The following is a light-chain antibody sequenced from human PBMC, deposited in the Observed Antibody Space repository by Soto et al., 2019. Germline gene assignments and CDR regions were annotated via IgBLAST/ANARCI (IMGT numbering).Light chain of an antibody. Sequence: IQLTQSPSSLSASVGDRVTITCRASPGISNDLAWYQQKPGKAPQLLIYIASTLQGGVPSRFSGSGSGTDFSLTISSLQPEDVATYYCQYLNSFPLTFGGGTKVEIK. CDR1: PGISND. CDR3: QYLNSFPLT. CDR2: IAS. V-gene: IGKV1-9*01. J-gene: IGKJ4*01.